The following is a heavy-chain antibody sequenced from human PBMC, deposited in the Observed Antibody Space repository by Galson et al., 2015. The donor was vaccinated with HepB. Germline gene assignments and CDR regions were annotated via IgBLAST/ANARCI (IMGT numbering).Heavy chain of an antibody. J-gene: IGHJ6*02. CDR1: GFTFSNAW. V-gene: IGHV3-30*03. CDR3: ARGWGYSGYDQGMPVGYGMDV. D-gene: IGHD5-12*01. Sequence: SLRLSCAASGFTFSNAWMNWVRQAPGKGLEWVAVISYDGSNKYYADSVKGRLTISRDNSKNTLYLQMNSLRAEDTAVYYCARGWGYSGYDQGMPVGYGMDVWGQGTTVTVSS. CDR2: ISYDGSNK.